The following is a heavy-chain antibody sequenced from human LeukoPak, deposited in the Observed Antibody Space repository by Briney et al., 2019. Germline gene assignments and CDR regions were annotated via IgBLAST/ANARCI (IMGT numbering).Heavy chain of an antibody. D-gene: IGHD7-27*01. V-gene: IGHV1-8*01. CDR2: MSPNSGDT. CDR1: GYTFTSHD. J-gene: IGHJ4*02. Sequence: ASVKVSCKATGYTFTSHDINWVRQATGQGLEWMGWMSPNSGDTGYAQKFQGRVTMTSDSSISTAYMELSSLRSEDTAIYYCVRTPPNWGFDYWGQGTLVTVSS. CDR3: VRTPPNWGFDY.